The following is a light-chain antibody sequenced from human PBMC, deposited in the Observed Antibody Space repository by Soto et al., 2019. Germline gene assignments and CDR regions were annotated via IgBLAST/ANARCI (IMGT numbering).Light chain of an antibody. Sequence: TQSPSTLSASVGDIVTITCRASQSISSWLAWYQQKPGKAPKLLIYDASSLESGVPSRFSGSGSGTEFTLTISSLQPDDFATYYCQQYNSYPRTFXQGTKVDIK. CDR2: DAS. CDR3: QQYNSYPRT. J-gene: IGKJ1*01. V-gene: IGKV1-5*01. CDR1: QSISSW.